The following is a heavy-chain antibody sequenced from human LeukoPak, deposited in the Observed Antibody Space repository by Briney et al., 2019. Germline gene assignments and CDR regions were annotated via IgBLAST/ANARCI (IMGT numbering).Heavy chain of an antibody. CDR3: ARVVDVNSYGLFDY. V-gene: IGHV1-3*01. CDR2: INAGNGNT. J-gene: IGHJ4*02. Sequence: ASVKVSCKASGYTFTSYAMHWVRQAPGQRLEWMGWINAGNGNTKYTQKFQGRVTITRDTSASTAYMELSSLRSEDTAVYYCARVVDVNSYGLFDYWGQGTLVTVSS. D-gene: IGHD5-18*01. CDR1: GYTFTSYA.